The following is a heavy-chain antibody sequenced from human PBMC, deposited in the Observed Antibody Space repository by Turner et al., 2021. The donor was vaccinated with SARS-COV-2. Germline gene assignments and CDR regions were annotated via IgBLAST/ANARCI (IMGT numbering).Heavy chain of an antibody. CDR2: MYISWRT. J-gene: IGHJ6*02. V-gene: IGHV4-4*07. CDR3: ARELYDFFYGMDV. Sequence: QVQLQASGPGVVKPWETLSLTCTVSADSVNKYYWSWIRQPAGKGLEWIGRMYISWRTDYNPSLKSRVTMSLDASKNQFSLRVNSVTAADTAVYYCARELYDFFYGMDVWGQGTTVIVSS. D-gene: IGHD3-3*01. CDR1: ADSVNKYY.